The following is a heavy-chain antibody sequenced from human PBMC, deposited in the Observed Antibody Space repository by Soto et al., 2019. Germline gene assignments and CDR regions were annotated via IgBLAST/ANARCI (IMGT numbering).Heavy chain of an antibody. CDR3: ARVEQWLYIAKY. Sequence: GGSLRLSCAASGFTFSSFAMHWVRQAPGKGLEWVALISDDGSNKYYADSVKGRFAISRDNSKNTLYLQINSLRGEDTAVYSCARVEQWLYIAKYWGQGTLVTAPQ. J-gene: IGHJ4*02. CDR1: GFTFSSFA. D-gene: IGHD6-19*01. CDR2: ISDDGSNK. V-gene: IGHV3-30*09.